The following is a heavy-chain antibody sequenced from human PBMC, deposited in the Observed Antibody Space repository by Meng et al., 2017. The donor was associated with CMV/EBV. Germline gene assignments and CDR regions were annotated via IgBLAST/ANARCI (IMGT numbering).Heavy chain of an antibody. J-gene: IGHJ4*02. D-gene: IGHD3-3*01. CDR2: INPNSGGT. V-gene: IGHV1-2*02. Sequence: ASVQVSCKASGYTFTGYYMHWVRQAPVQGLEWMGWINPNSGGTNYAQKFQGRVTMTRDTSISTAYMELSRLRSDDTAVYYCARDGVVFGVVTLFDYWGQGTLVTVSS. CDR1: GYTFTGYY. CDR3: ARDGVVFGVVTLFDY.